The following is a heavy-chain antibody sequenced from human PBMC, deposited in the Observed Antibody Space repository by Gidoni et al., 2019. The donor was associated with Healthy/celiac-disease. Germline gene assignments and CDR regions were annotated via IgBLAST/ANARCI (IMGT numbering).Heavy chain of an antibody. D-gene: IGHD6-19*01. CDR3: ARDMGQWLVRGIDY. V-gene: IGHV3-21*01. J-gene: IGHJ4*02. CDR2: ISSSSSYI. Sequence: EVQLVESGGGLVKPGGSLRLSCAASGFTFSSYSMNWDRQAPGKGLEWVSSISSSSSYIYYADSVKGRFTISRDNAKNSLYLQMNSLRAEDTAVYYCARDMGQWLVRGIDYWGQGTLVTVSS. CDR1: GFTFSSYS.